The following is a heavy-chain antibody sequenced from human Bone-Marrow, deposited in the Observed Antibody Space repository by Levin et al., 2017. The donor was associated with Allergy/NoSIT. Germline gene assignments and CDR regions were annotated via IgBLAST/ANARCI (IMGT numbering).Heavy chain of an antibody. CDR1: GYTFTNFA. CDR2: ISAYNGNT. CDR3: ARGRDYYYYMDV. V-gene: IGHV1-18*01. J-gene: IGHJ6*03. Sequence: ASVKVSCKASGYTFTNFAIGWVRQAPGQGLEWMGWISAYNGNTIYAQRLQGRVTMTTDTSTTTVYIELRSLRSDDTAGYYCARGRDYYYYMDVWGKGTTVTVSS.